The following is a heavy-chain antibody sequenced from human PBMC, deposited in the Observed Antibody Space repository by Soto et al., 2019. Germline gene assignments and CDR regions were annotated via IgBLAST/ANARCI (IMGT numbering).Heavy chain of an antibody. CDR1: GTSFGTYY. Sequence: PSETLSLTCAVSGTSFGTYYWSWIRQPPGKGLEWIGYIFYSGHLKYNPSLKSRLTISVDPPKNQISLRLTSVTAADTAVYYCARVYPSDTRYGYVGNNWFDPWGQGTLVTVSS. J-gene: IGHJ5*02. CDR3: ARVYPSDTRYGYVGNNWFDP. V-gene: IGHV4-59*01. CDR2: IFYSGHL. D-gene: IGHD5-18*01.